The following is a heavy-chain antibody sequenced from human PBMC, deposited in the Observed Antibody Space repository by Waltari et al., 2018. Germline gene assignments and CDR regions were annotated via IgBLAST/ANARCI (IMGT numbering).Heavy chain of an antibody. Sequence: EVQLVESGGGLVQPGGSLRLSCAASGFTLSRYWMSWVRQAPGEGPEWVANIRTEGVEEYYVGSVRGRFTISRDNAKNSLYLQMNSLRPEDTAVYYCARDQWFAFDIWGHGTMVTVSS. V-gene: IGHV3-7*01. J-gene: IGHJ3*02. CDR3: ARDQWFAFDI. D-gene: IGHD3-22*01. CDR1: GFTLSRYW. CDR2: IRTEGVEE.